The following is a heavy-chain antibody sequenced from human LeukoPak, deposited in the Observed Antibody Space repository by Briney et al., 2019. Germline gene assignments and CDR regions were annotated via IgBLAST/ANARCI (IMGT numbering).Heavy chain of an antibody. D-gene: IGHD3-10*01. CDR2: IYHSGST. CDR1: GYTISSGYY. V-gene: IGHV4-38-2*02. CDR3: AGGGWFGELNYYYGMDV. J-gene: IGHJ6*02. Sequence: PSETLSLTCTVSGYTISSGYYWGWIRQPPGKGLEWIGSIYHSGSTYYNPSLKSRVTISVDTSKNQFSLKLSSVTAADTAVYYCAGGGWFGELNYYYGMDVWGQGTTVTVSS.